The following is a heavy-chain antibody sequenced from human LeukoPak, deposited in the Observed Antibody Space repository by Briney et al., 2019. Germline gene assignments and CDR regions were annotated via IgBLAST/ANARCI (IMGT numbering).Heavy chain of an antibody. J-gene: IGHJ3*02. CDR3: ASNRAVAGAFDI. D-gene: IGHD6-19*01. CDR2: IYHSGST. V-gene: IGHV4-38-2*02. CDR1: GYSISSGYY. Sequence: SETLSLTCTVSGYSISSGYYWGWIRQPPGKGLEWIGSIYHSGSTYYNPSLKSRVTISVDTSKNQFSLKLSSVTAADTAVYYCASNRAVAGAFDIWAKGQWSPSLQ.